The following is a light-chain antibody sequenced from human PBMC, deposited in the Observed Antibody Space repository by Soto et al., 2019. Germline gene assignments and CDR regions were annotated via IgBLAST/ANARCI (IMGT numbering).Light chain of an antibody. CDR1: QGISSY. V-gene: IGKV1-9*01. J-gene: IGKJ2*01. CDR3: QQLNSYPFGYT. CDR2: AAS. Sequence: DIQLTQSPSFLSASVGDRVTITCRASQGISSYLAWYQQKPGKAPKLLIYAASTLQSGVPSRFSGSGSGTGFNLTISSLQPEDFATSFCQQLNSYPFGYTFGQGTKLEIK.